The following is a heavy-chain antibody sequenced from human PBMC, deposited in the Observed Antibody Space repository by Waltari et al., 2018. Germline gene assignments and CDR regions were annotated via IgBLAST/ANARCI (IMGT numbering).Heavy chain of an antibody. CDR1: GYSFTNYA. V-gene: IGHV7-4-1*02. J-gene: IGHJ5*02. D-gene: IGHD2-2*01. CDR3: AREVVPPARVVVNWFDP. CDR2: ITTNTRNP. Sequence: QVQLVQSGSELKKPGASVKVSCKASGYSFTNYAINWIRQAPGQGLELMGWITTNTRNPVYVQGFTGRFVFSLYTSVNTAYLQINSLKAEDTAVYFCAREVVPPARVVVNWFDPWGQGTLVTVSS.